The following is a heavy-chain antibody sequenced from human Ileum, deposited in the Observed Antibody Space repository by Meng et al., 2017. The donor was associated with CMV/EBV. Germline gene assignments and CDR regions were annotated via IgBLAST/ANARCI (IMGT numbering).Heavy chain of an antibody. D-gene: IGHD6-6*01. CDR3: ARDSGRSSFEN. V-gene: IGHV3-23*01. Sequence: GGSLRLSCAASGFTVTNYGMSWVRQAPGKGLDWVSAISHSGVRTDYADSVKGRFSISRDNFKNTLYLQMNSLRAEDTAVYYCARDSGRSSFENWGQGTLVTVSS. CDR1: GFTVTNYG. CDR2: ISHSGVRT. J-gene: IGHJ4*02.